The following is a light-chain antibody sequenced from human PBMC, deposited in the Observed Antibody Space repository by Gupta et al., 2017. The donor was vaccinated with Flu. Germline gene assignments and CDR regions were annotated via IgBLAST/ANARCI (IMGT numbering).Light chain of an antibody. CDR1: QSLLYRSNNRNF. Sequence: DIDMTQSPDSLAVSLGERATINCKSSQSLLYRSNNRNFLAWYQQKPGQPPKLLIYWASSRQYGVPDRFSGSGSGTDVSLTISSLQAEDVAVYFYQQYYSPLLYSFGQGTKLEI. J-gene: IGKJ2*03. V-gene: IGKV4-1*01. CDR3: QQYYSPLLYS. CDR2: WAS.